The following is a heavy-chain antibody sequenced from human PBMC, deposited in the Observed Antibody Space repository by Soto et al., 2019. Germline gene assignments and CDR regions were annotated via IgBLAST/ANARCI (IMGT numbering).Heavy chain of an antibody. J-gene: IGHJ4*02. Sequence: PGGSLGLSCSTSGLIFSTSDMTWVRQAPGKGLEYVSSINYNGIYKFYAEPAKGRFTISRDNAKNSLYLQMNSLTAEDTAVYYCARKSNSDMSGYDYFDCWGRGTLVTVSS. V-gene: IGHV3-21*06. CDR3: ARKSNSDMSGYDYFDC. CDR1: GLIFSTSD. D-gene: IGHD3-22*01. CDR2: INYNGIYK.